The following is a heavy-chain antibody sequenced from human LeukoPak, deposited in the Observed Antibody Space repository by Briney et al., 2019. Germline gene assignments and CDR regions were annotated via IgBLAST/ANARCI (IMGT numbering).Heavy chain of an antibody. V-gene: IGHV3-33*06. Sequence: GGSLRLSCAASGFTFSSYGFHWVRQAPGKGLEWVAVIWYDGSKKYYADSVKGRFTFSRDSSKNTLYLQMNSLRADGTAVYYCAKDGRDSGSYYYMDVWGKGTTVTVSS. CDR3: AKDGRDSGSYYYMDV. CDR2: IWYDGSKK. J-gene: IGHJ6*03. CDR1: GFTFSSYG. D-gene: IGHD3-10*01.